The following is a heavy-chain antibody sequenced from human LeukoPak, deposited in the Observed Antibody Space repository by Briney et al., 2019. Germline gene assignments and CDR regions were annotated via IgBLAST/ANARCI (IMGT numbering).Heavy chain of an antibody. Sequence: ASVKVSCKASGGTFSSYAISWVRQAPGQGLEWMGRINPNSGGTNYAQKFQGRVTMTRDTSISTAYMELSRLRSDDTAVYYCARVADTAMANFDYWGQGTLVTVSS. V-gene: IGHV1-2*06. D-gene: IGHD5-18*01. CDR1: GGTFSSYA. CDR2: INPNSGGT. CDR3: ARVADTAMANFDY. J-gene: IGHJ4*02.